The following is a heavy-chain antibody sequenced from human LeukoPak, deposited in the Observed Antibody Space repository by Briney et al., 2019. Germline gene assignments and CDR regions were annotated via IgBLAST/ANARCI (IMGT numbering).Heavy chain of an antibody. CDR3: ARSQGPYDY. V-gene: IGHV3-74*01. Sequence: GGSLRLSCAASGFTFSSYRMNWVRQAPGKGLVWVSRINGDGSSTNYADSVKGRFTISRDNAKNTLYLQLNSLRAEDTAIYYCARSQGPYDYWGQGTLVTVSS. CDR2: INGDGSST. CDR1: GFTFSSYR. J-gene: IGHJ4*02.